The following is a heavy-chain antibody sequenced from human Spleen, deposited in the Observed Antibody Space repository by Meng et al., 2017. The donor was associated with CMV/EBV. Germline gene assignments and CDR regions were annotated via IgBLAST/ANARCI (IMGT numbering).Heavy chain of an antibody. V-gene: IGHV3-30*04. Sequence: SCAASGFTFSSYAMHWVRQAPGKGLEWVAVTSYDGGNRFYADSVKGRFTISRDNSKNTLYLQMNSLRAEDSAVYYCARAPLNYYFDYWGQGTLVTVSS. CDR1: GFTFSSYA. CDR3: ARAPLNYYFDY. D-gene: IGHD1-7*01. CDR2: TSYDGGNR. J-gene: IGHJ4*02.